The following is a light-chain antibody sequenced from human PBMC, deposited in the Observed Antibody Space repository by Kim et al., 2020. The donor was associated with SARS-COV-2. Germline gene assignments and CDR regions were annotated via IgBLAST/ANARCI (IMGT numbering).Light chain of an antibody. V-gene: IGKV4-1*01. CDR2: WAS. J-gene: IGKJ4*01. CDR1: QNLLFSSNNKNY. CDR3: QQYYTTPLT. Sequence: ATINCKSSQNLLFSSNNKNYLAWYQQKPGQPPKLLCYWASTRESGVPDRFSGSGSGTYFTLTINTLRAEDVAVYYCQQYYTTPLTFGGGTKVDIK.